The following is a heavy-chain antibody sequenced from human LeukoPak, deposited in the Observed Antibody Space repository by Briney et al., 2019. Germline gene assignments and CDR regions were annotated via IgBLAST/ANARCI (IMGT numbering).Heavy chain of an antibody. CDR1: GASINDYY. D-gene: IGHD2-8*01. Sequence: PSETLFLTCSVSGASINDYYWTWIRQPPGKGLEWIGYVHHTGTSGYHPSLKSRVAMSLDTSKNQVSLKLRTVTAADTAVYFCTRVVNGGHFDYWGQGTLVTVSS. CDR3: TRVVNGGHFDY. CDR2: VHHTGTS. J-gene: IGHJ4*02. V-gene: IGHV4-59*01.